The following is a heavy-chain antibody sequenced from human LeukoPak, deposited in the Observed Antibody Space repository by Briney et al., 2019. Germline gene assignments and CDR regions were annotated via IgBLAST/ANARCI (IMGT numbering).Heavy chain of an antibody. V-gene: IGHV3-49*04. Sequence: PGGSLRLSCAASGFTFSSNYMSWVRQAPGKGLEWVGFIRSKAYGGTTEYAASVKGRFTISRDDSESIAYLQMNSLKTEDTAVYYCTRGGPYGSGSYYFDYWGQGTLVTVSS. CDR2: IRSKAYGGTT. J-gene: IGHJ4*02. D-gene: IGHD6-19*01. CDR3: TRGGPYGSGSYYFDY. CDR1: GFTFSSNY.